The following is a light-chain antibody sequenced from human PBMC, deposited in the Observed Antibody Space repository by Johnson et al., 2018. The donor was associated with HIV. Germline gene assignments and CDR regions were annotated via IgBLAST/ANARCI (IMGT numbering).Light chain of an antibody. CDR2: ENN. CDR3: GTWDSSLSASYV. V-gene: IGLV1-51*02. Sequence: LTQPPSVSAAPGQKVTISCSGSSSNIGNNYVSWYQQLPGTAPKLLIYENNKRPSGIPDRFSGSKSGTSATLGITGLQTGDEADYYCGTWDSSLSASYVFGTGTKVTVL. CDR1: SSNIGNNY. J-gene: IGLJ1*01.